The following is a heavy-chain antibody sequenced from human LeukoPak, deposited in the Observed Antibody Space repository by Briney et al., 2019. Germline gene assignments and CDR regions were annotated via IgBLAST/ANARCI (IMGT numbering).Heavy chain of an antibody. V-gene: IGHV6-1*01. D-gene: IGHD4-23*01. J-gene: IGHJ3*02. CDR1: GDIVSSYSAA. CDR3: ARSGGHDAFDI. Sequence: SQTLSLTCALSGDIVSSYSAAWSWIRQSPSRGLEWLERTYYRSKLYNDYAVSVKSRITITPDTSKNQFSLQLTSVTPEDTAVYYCARSGGHDAFDIWGQGTMVTVSS. CDR2: TYYRSKLYN.